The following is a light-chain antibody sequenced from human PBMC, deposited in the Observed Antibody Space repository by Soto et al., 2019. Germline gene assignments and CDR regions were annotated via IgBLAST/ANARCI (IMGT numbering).Light chain of an antibody. CDR3: QQYGSAPYT. CDR1: QSVASSH. CDR2: DAS. V-gene: IGKV3-20*01. Sequence: EFVLTQSPGTLSLFPGERATVSCRASQSVASSHLAWSRQKPGQTPRLLIYDASSSATGFPPRIRGSGLGTDFTLTISGLEPEDFAVYYCQQYGSAPYTFDPGTTVDIK. J-gene: IGKJ3*01.